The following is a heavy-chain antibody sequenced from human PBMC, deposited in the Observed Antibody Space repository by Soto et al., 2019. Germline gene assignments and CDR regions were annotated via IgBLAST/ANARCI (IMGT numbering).Heavy chain of an antibody. CDR1: GYTFTSYG. J-gene: IGHJ6*02. CDR2: ISAYNGNT. V-gene: IGHV1-18*04. D-gene: IGHD3-9*01. CDR3: ARAIVRTGFNYYYGMDV. Sequence: ASVQVSCKASGYTFTSYGISWVRQAPGQGLEWMGWISAYNGNTNYAQKLQGRVTMTTDTSTSTAYMELRSLRSDDTAVYYCARAIVRTGFNYYYGMDVWGQGTTVTVSS.